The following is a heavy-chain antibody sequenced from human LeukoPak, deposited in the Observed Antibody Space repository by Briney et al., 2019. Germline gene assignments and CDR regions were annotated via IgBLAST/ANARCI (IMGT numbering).Heavy chain of an antibody. D-gene: IGHD5-18*01. Sequence: PSETLSLTCTVSGGSISSYYWSWIRQPPGKGLEWIGYIYYSGSTNYNPSLKSRVTISVDTSKNQFSLRLSSVTAADTAVYYCARGVTGMVSFDYWGQGSLVTVSS. V-gene: IGHV4-59*01. CDR2: IYYSGST. CDR1: GGSISSYY. CDR3: ARGVTGMVSFDY. J-gene: IGHJ4*02.